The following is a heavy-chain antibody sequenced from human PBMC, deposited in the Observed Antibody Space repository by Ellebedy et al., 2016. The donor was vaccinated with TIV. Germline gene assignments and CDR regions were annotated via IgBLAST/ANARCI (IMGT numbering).Heavy chain of an antibody. CDR2: IWHDGSNK. J-gene: IGHJ4*02. Sequence: PGGSLRLSCAASGFTFSSYGMHWVRQAPGKGLEWVAVIWHDGSNKYYADSVKGRFTISRDNSKNTVYLQMNSLRAEDTAVYYCARGSRDDVGIEFWGQGTLVTVSP. V-gene: IGHV3-33*01. CDR3: ARGSRDDVGIEF. CDR1: GFTFSSYG. D-gene: IGHD1-1*01.